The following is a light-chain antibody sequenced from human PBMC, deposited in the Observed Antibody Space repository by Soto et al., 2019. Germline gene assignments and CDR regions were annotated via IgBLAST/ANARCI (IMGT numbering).Light chain of an antibody. CDR1: QSLLSSSNNRNY. J-gene: IGKJ4*01. CDR3: QQYYGAPLT. Sequence: DIVMTQSPDSLTVSLGERATIRCESSQSLLSSSNNRNYWAWYQQKPRQPPKLLIYWASTRESGVPDRFSGSGSGKDFSLTISSLQAEDVAVYYCQQYYGAPLTFGGGTKVEIK. CDR2: WAS. V-gene: IGKV4-1*01.